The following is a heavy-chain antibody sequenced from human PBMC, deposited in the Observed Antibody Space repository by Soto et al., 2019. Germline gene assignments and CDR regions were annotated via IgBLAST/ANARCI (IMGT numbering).Heavy chain of an antibody. V-gene: IGHV4-34*01. CDR3: TTSGRNWPDSFDF. CDR2: ATPYGRS. CDR1: VVSCNSYF. J-gene: IGHJ3*01. Sequence: PSATXSLTCSVYVVSCNSYFFNLFRHPPGKGLEWIGEATPYGRSNYNPSLKSRVTISKDTSKNQFSLEVRSLTAADTAVYYCTTSGRNWPDSFDFWGQGAMVTV. D-gene: IGHD1-1*01.